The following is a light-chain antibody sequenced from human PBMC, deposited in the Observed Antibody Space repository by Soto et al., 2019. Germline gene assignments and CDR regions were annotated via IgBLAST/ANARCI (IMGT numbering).Light chain of an antibody. CDR3: QQYNSYSQT. Sequence: DIQMTHSPSFLSSSFLYRVTITCRASHSISYWLAWYQQKPGKAPKLLIYDASSLESGVPSRFSGSGSGTEFTLTISSLQPDDFATYYCQQYNSYSQTFGQGTKVDIK. J-gene: IGKJ1*01. V-gene: IGKV1-5*01. CDR1: HSISYW. CDR2: DAS.